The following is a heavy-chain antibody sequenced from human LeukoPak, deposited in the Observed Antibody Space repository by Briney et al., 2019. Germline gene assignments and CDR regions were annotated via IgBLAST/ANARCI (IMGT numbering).Heavy chain of an antibody. CDR3: ARPSKNYDFWSGLRGY. Sequence: GESLKISCKGSGYSFTSYWIGWVRQMPGKGLEWMGIIYPGDSDTRYSPSFQGQVTISADKSISTAYLQWSSLKASDTAMYYCARPSKNYDFWSGLRGYWGQGTLVTVSS. V-gene: IGHV5-51*01. D-gene: IGHD3-3*01. CDR1: GYSFTSYW. CDR2: IYPGDSDT. J-gene: IGHJ4*02.